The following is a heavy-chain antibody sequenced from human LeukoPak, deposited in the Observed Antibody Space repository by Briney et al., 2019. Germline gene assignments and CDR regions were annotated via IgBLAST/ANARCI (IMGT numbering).Heavy chain of an antibody. CDR2: IILIFGTA. V-gene: IGHV1-69*13. D-gene: IGHD3-10*01. J-gene: IGHJ6*02. CDR3: ARDGEGTMVRGPRTLSAYYYGMDV. Sequence: ASVKVSCKAAGGTFSSYAISWVRQAPGQGLEWMGGIILIFGTANYAQKFQGRVTITADESTSTAYMELSSLRSEDTAVYYCARDGEGTMVRGPRTLSAYYYGMDVWGQGTTVTVSS. CDR1: GGTFSSYA.